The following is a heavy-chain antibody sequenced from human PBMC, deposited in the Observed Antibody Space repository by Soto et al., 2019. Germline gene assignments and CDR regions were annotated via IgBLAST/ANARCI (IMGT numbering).Heavy chain of an antibody. CDR3: ARVEGYCSSTSCYDYYYYGMDV. D-gene: IGHD2-2*01. J-gene: IGHJ6*02. CDR1: GDSVSSNSAA. V-gene: IGHV6-1*01. CDR2: TYYRSKWYN. Sequence: PSQTLSLTCAISGDSVSSNSAAWNWIRQSPSRGLEWLGRTYYRSKWYNDYAVSVKSRITINPDTSKNQFSLQLNSVTPEDTAVYYCARVEGYCSSTSCYDYYYYGMDVWGQGTTVTVSS.